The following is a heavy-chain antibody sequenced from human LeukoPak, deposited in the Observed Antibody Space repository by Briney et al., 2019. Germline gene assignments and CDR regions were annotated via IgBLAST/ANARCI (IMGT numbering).Heavy chain of an antibody. J-gene: IGHJ3*01. D-gene: IGHD3-22*01. CDR2: INPYNGNT. CDR3: ARVHYYDSNGHGGKDDDAFDF. Sequence: GASVKVSCKPSGYTFTRYGVGWVRRAPGQGLEWMGWINPYNGNTDYAQMFQGRVFLTTDTSTSTAYMELRSLRSDDSAVYYCARVHYYDSNGHGGKDDDAFDFWGQRTMVTVSS. CDR1: GYTFTRYG. V-gene: IGHV1-18*01.